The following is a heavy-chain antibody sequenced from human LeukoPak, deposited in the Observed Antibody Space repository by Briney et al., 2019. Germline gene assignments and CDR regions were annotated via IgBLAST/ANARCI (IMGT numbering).Heavy chain of an antibody. CDR2: IYYSGST. CDR3: ARVEYNWNYGPPGVDP. V-gene: IGHV4-39*07. D-gene: IGHD1-7*01. CDR1: GGSISSSSYY. Sequence: SETLSLTCTVSGGSISSSSYYWGWIRQPPGKGLEWIGSIYYSGSTYYNPSLKSRVTISVDTSKNQFSLKLSSVTAADTAVYYCARVEYNWNYGPPGVDPWGQGTLVTVSS. J-gene: IGHJ5*02.